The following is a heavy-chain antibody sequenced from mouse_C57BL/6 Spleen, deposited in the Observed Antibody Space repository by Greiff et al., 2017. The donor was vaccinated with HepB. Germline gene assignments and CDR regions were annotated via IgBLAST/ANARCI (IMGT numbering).Heavy chain of an antibody. J-gene: IGHJ4*01. V-gene: IGHV1-80*01. CDR1: GYAFSSYW. D-gene: IGHD2-1*01. CDR3: AREGGNYVYYAMDY. Sequence: VQLQQSGAELVKPGASVKISCKASGYAFSSYWMNWVKQRPGKGLEWIGQIYPGDGDTNYNGKFKGKATLTADRSSSTAYMQLSSLTSEDSAVYFCAREGGNYVYYAMDYWGQGTSVTVSS. CDR2: IYPGDGDT.